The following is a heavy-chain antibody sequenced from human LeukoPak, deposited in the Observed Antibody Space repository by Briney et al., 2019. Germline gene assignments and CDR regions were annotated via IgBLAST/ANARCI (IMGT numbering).Heavy chain of an antibody. Sequence: GGSLRLSCLASGFTFRSHSMHWVRQAPGEGLVWVSRLKGDGSEASYADSVKGRFTISRDNAKNSLYLQMNSLRAEDTAVYYCARVIAVAGPPHYYYGMDVWGQGTTVTVSS. CDR3: ARVIAVAGPPHYYYGMDV. V-gene: IGHV3-74*01. J-gene: IGHJ6*02. D-gene: IGHD6-19*01. CDR2: LKGDGSEA. CDR1: GFTFRSHS.